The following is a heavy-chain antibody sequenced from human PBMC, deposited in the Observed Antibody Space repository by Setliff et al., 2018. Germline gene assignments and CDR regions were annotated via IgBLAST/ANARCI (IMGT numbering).Heavy chain of an antibody. J-gene: IGHJ4*02. Sequence: KPGGSLRLSCAASGFTFNNAWMSWVRQAPGKGLEWVGRIKSKSDGGTADYAAPVKGRFTISRDNSKNSLYLQMNSLRAEDTALYYCAKGDVVRGVIIRDPLIDYWGQGTLVTVSS. D-gene: IGHD3-10*01. CDR3: AKGDVVRGVIIRDPLIDY. CDR2: IKSKSDGGTA. V-gene: IGHV3-15*05. CDR1: GFTFNNAW.